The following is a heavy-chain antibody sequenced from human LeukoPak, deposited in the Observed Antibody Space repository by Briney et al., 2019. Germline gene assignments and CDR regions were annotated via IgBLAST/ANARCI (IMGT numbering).Heavy chain of an antibody. V-gene: IGHV4-39*07. Sequence: SETLSLTCTVSGGSISSSSYYWGWIRQPPGKGLEWIGSIYYSGSTYYNPSLKSRVTISVDTSKNQFSLKLSSVTAADTAVYYCARDPSGGGYYSRGFWAYWGQGTLVTVSS. D-gene: IGHD3-22*01. CDR3: ARDPSGGGYYSRGFWAY. CDR1: GGSISSSSYY. J-gene: IGHJ4*02. CDR2: IYYSGST.